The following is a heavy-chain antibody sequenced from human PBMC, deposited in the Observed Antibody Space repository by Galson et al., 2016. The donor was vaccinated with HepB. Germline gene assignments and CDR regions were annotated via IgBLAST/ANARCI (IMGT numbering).Heavy chain of an antibody. Sequence: LTCTVSGGSISSRGYYWSWIRRHPGKGLEWIGYIYYSGGTYYNPSLQSRLTISLDTSKNHFSLKLDSVTAADTAVYYCAGYEVVSFDYWGQGTLVTVSS. J-gene: IGHJ4*02. V-gene: IGHV4-31*03. CDR3: AGYEVVSFDY. D-gene: IGHD2-15*01. CDR2: IYYSGGT. CDR1: GGSISSRGYY.